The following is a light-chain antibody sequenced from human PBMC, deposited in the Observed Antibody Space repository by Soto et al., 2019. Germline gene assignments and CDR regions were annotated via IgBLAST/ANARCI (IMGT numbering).Light chain of an antibody. CDR1: SSDVGRYNY. CDR3: KSFTASNTLV. V-gene: IGLV2-14*01. Sequence: QSARAQPASVSASPGQSITISCTGTSSDVGRYNYVSWYQHHPGKAPKLLIYEVTHRPSGVSNRFSGSKSGKTASLTISGLQAEDEADDYCKSFTASNTLVFGGGTKLTVL. J-gene: IGLJ2*01. CDR2: EVT.